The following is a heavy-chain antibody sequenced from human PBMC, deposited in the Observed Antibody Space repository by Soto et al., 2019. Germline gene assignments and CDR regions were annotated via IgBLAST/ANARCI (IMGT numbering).Heavy chain of an antibody. D-gene: IGHD5-18*01. CDR3: ARVRTTAMVTFGFDY. CDR2: IYYSGST. J-gene: IGHJ4*02. CDR1: GGSVSSGSYY. V-gene: IGHV4-61*01. Sequence: SETLSLTCTVSGGSVSSGSYYWSWIRQPPGKGLEWIGYIYYSGSTNYNPSLKSRVTISVDTSKNQFSLKLSSVTAADTAVYYCARVRTTAMVTFGFDYWGQGTLVTVSS.